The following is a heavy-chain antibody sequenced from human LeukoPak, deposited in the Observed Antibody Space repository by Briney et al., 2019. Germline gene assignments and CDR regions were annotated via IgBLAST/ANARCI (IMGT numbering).Heavy chain of an antibody. J-gene: IGHJ6*02. D-gene: IGHD2-2*01. CDR1: GGSISSGGYY. V-gene: IGHV4-31*03. Sequence: PSQTLSLTCTVSGGSISSGGYYWSWIRQHPGKGLEWIGYIYYSGSTYYNPSLKSRVTISVDTSKNQFSLKLSSVTAADTAVYYCARDSRGHYYGMGVWGQGTTVTVSS. CDR3: ARDSRGHYYGMGV. CDR2: IYYSGST.